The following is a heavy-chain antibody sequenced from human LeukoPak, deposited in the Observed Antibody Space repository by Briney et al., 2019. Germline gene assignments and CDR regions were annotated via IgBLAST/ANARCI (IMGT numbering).Heavy chain of an antibody. CDR3: ARGPLPADYFDY. Sequence: ASVKVSCKASGYTFTGYYMHWVRQAPGQGLEWMGWINPNSGGTNYAQKFQGRVTMTRDTSISTAYMELTRLGSDDTAVYYCARGPLPADYFDYWGQGTLVTVSS. V-gene: IGHV1-2*02. D-gene: IGHD1-14*01. J-gene: IGHJ4*02. CDR2: INPNSGGT. CDR1: GYTFTGYY.